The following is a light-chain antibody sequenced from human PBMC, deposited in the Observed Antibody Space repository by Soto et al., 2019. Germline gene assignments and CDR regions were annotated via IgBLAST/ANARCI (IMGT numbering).Light chain of an antibody. J-gene: IGLJ3*02. CDR2: DVT. CDR1: SSDIGAYNY. V-gene: IGLV2-14*01. Sequence: QSALTQPASVSGSPGQSITISCTGTSSDIGAYNYVSRYQQHPGKAPKLMIYDVTNRPSGVPNRFSGSKSGNTASLTISGLQGEDESDYYCSSYTSSDTLEFGGGTKVTVL. CDR3: SSYTSSDTLE.